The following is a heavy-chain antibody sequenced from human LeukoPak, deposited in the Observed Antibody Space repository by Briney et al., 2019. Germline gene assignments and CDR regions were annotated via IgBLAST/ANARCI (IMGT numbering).Heavy chain of an antibody. CDR1: GFTVSSNY. D-gene: IGHD6-19*01. V-gene: IGHV3-66*01. Sequence: GGSLRLSCAASGFTVSSNYMSWVRQAPGKGLEWVSIIYSGGNTFYADSVKGRFTISRDNYKNTLSLQMNSLRAEDTAVYYCAREASSSGWCFLDYWGQGTLVTVSS. CDR2: IYSGGNT. CDR3: AREASSSGWCFLDY. J-gene: IGHJ4*02.